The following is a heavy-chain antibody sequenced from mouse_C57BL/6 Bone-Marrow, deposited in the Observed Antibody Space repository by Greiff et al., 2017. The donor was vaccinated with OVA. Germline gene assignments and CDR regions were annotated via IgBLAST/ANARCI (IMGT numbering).Heavy chain of an antibody. D-gene: IGHD6-2*01. CDR2: INPGSGGT. V-gene: IGHV1-54*01. Sequence: QVQLQQSGAELVRPGTSVKVSCKASGYAFTNYLIEWVKQRPGQGLEWIGVINPGSGGTNYNEKFKGKATLTADKSSSTAYMQLSSLTSEDSAVYFCARWGGLDAMDYWGQGTSVTVSS. J-gene: IGHJ4*01. CDR1: GYAFTNYL. CDR3: ARWGGLDAMDY.